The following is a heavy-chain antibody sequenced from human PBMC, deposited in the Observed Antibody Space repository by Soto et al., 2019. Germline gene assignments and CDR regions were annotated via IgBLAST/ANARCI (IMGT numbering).Heavy chain of an antibody. CDR1: GGSISSSSYY. J-gene: IGHJ6*02. Sequence: SETLSLTCTVSGGSISSSSYYWGWIRQPPGKGLEWIGSIYYSGSTYYNPSLKSRVTISVDTSKNQFSLKLSSVTAADTAVYYCARHYGSGSYWAYYYYGMDVWGQGTTVTVSS. D-gene: IGHD3-10*01. CDR2: IYYSGST. CDR3: ARHYGSGSYWAYYYYGMDV. V-gene: IGHV4-39*01.